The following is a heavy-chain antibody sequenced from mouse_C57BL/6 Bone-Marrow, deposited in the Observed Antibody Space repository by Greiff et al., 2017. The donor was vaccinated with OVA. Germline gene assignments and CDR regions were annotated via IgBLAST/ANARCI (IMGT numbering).Heavy chain of an antibody. CDR1: GYTFTSYT. CDR2: INPSSGYT. J-gene: IGHJ2*01. V-gene: IGHV1-4*01. CDR3: ASHYERYFDY. D-gene: IGHD2-4*01. Sequence: QVQLQQSGAELVRPGTSVKVSCKASGYTFTSYTMHWVKQRPGQGLEWIGYINPSSGYTKYNQKFKDKATLTADKSSSTAYMQLSSLTSEDSAVYYCASHYERYFDYWGQGTTLTVSS.